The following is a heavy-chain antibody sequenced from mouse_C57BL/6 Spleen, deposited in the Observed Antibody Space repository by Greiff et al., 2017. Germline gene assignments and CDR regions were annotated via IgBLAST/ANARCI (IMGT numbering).Heavy chain of an antibody. J-gene: IGHJ2*01. CDR1: GYTFTDYE. D-gene: IGHD1-1*01. V-gene: IGHV1-15*01. CDR2: IDPETGGT. Sequence: QVQLQQSGAELVRPGASVTLSCKASGYTFTDYEMHWVKQTPVHGLEWIGAIDPETGGTAYNQKFKGKAILTADKSSSTAYMELRSLTSEDSAVYYCTRPIPTVVPYYFDYWGQGTTLTVSS. CDR3: TRPIPTVVPYYFDY.